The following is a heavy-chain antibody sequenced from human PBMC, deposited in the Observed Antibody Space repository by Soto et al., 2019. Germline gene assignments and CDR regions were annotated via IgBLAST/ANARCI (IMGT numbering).Heavy chain of an antibody. CDR1: GYTFTSYG. Sequence: ASVKVSCKASGYTFTSYGISWVRQAPGQGLEWMGWISAYNGNTNYAQKLQGRVTMTTDTSTSTAYMELRSLRSDDTAVYYCAKVEYYYDSSGYWMDVWGQGTTVTVSS. CDR3: AKVEYYYDSSGYWMDV. V-gene: IGHV1-18*01. D-gene: IGHD3-22*01. J-gene: IGHJ6*02. CDR2: ISAYNGNT.